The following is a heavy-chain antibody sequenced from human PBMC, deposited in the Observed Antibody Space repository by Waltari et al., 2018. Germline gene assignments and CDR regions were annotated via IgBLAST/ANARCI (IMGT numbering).Heavy chain of an antibody. V-gene: IGHV1-3*01. Sequence: QVQLVQSGAEVKKPGASVKVSCKASGYTFTSYAMHWVRQAPGQRLEWMGWINAGNGNTKYSQKCQGRVTITRDTSASTAYMELSSLRSEDTAVYYCARGARYYFDYWGQGTLVTVSS. J-gene: IGHJ4*02. CDR1: GYTFTSYA. CDR2: INAGNGNT. D-gene: IGHD1-26*01. CDR3: ARGARYYFDY.